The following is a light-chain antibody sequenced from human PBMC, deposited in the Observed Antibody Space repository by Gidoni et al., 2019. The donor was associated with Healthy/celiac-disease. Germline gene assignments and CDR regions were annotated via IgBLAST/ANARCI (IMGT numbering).Light chain of an antibody. CDR2: KAS. CDR1: QSTSSW. V-gene: IGKV1-5*03. CDR3: QQYNSSPYT. Sequence: IQMTQSPSTLSASVGDRVTITCRASQSTSSWLAWYQQKPGKAPKLLIYKASSLESGVPSRFSGSGSGTEFTLTISSLQPDDFATYYCQQYNSSPYTFXQXTKLEIK. J-gene: IGKJ2*01.